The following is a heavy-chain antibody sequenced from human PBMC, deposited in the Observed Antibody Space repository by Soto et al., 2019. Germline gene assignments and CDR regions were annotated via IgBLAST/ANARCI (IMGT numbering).Heavy chain of an antibody. CDR1: GFTFRTYG. J-gene: IGHJ6*02. V-gene: IGHV3-30*18. D-gene: IGHD6-6*01. Sequence: QVQLVESGGGAVQPGRSLRLSCAASGFTFRTYGMHWVRQAPGKGLEWLAVISNNGINKYYADSVKGRFTISRDNSRDTLFLQMNSMRREDTAIYYCAKVIRADSTSSNFYYYSGLDVWGQGTTVTVS. CDR2: ISNNGINK. CDR3: AKVIRADSTSSNFYYYSGLDV.